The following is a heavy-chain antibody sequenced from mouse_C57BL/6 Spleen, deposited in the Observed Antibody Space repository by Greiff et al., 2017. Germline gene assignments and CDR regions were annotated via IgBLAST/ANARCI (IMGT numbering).Heavy chain of an antibody. V-gene: IGHV2-2*01. D-gene: IGHD2-4*01. Sequence: VQGVESGPGLVQPSQSLSITCTVSGFSLTSYGVHWVRQSPGKGLEWLGVIWSGGSTDYNAAFISRLSISKDNSKSQVFFKMNSLQADDTAIYYCAKSMITTTGYYAMDYWGQGTSVTVSS. CDR2: IWSGGST. J-gene: IGHJ4*01. CDR1: GFSLTSYG. CDR3: AKSMITTTGYYAMDY.